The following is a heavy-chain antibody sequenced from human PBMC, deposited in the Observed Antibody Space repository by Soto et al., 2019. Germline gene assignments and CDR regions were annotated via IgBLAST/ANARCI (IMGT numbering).Heavy chain of an antibody. CDR2: IHYSGST. CDR1: GDSISSSTYY. J-gene: IGHJ6*02. CDR3: ARHGMDV. Sequence: PSETLSLTCTVSGDSISSSTYYWGWIRQSPGKGLEWIGNIHYSGSTYYNPSLKSRVTISVDTSKNQFSLKLSSVTAADTAVYYCARHGMDVWGQGTTVTVSS. V-gene: IGHV4-39*01.